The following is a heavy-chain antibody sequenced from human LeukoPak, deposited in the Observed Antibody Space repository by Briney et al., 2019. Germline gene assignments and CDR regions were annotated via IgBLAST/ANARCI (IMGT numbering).Heavy chain of an antibody. V-gene: IGHV1-46*01. CDR1: GYTFTSNY. CDR3: ARDHQYCSGGSCYPTYYGMDV. CDR2: IYPRDGST. D-gene: IGHD2-15*01. Sequence: ASVKVSCKASGYTFTSNYIHWVRQAPGQGLEWMGMIYPRDGSTSYAQKFQGRVTVTRDTSTSTVHMELSGLRSEDTAVYYCARDHQYCSGGSCYPTYYGMDVWGQGTTVTVSS. J-gene: IGHJ6*02.